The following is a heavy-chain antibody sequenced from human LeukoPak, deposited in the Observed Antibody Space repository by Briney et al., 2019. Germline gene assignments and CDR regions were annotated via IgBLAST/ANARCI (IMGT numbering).Heavy chain of an antibody. CDR1: VYTFTGYY. CDR3: SRAKRVIFDY. Sequence: ASVTVSFKASVYTFTGYYMHWVRQAPGQGLEWMGWINPNSGGTNYAHKFQGRVTMTRDASINTAYMELGSLRSDGPAVYYFSRAKRVIFDYWGQGTLVTVSS. J-gene: IGHJ4*02. CDR2: INPNSGGT. V-gene: IGHV1-2*02. D-gene: IGHD2-21*01.